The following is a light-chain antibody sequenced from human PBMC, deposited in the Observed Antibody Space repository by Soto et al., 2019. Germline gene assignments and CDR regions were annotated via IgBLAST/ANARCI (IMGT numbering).Light chain of an antibody. CDR2: EDN. CDR1: SGSIASNH. Sequence: NFMLTQPHSVSESPGKTVTISCTRSSGSIASNHVQWYQQRPRSSPTTVIYEDNQRPSGVPDRFSGSIDSSSNSASLTISALKHEDEADYCCQSYDSSNWVFGGGTKLTVL. J-gene: IGLJ3*02. CDR3: QSYDSSNWV. V-gene: IGLV6-57*01.